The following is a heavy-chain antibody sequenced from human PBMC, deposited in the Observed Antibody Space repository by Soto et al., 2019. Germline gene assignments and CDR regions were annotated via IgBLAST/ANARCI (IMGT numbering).Heavy chain of an antibody. CDR3: AKVPYDFWSGYYPPLYFDY. Sequence: EVQLLESGGGLVQPGGSLRLSCAASGFTFSSYVMSWVRQAPGKGLEWVSGISGSGGSTYYADSVKGRFTISRDNSKNTLYLQMNILRAEDTAVYYFAKVPYDFWSGYYPPLYFDYWGQGTLVTVSS. J-gene: IGHJ4*02. CDR1: GFTFSSYV. D-gene: IGHD3-3*01. V-gene: IGHV3-23*01. CDR2: ISGSGGST.